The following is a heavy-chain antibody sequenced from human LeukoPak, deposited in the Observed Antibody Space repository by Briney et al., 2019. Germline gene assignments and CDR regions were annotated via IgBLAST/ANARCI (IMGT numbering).Heavy chain of an antibody. V-gene: IGHV1-18*01. CDR3: ARVTSYYYDSSGYYGNWFDP. D-gene: IGHD3-22*01. CDR2: ISAYNDNT. CDR1: GYTFTSYG. J-gene: IGHJ5*02. Sequence: ASVKVSYKASGYTFTSYGISWVRQAPGQGLEWMGWISAYNDNTNYAQKLQGRVTMTTDTSTSTAYMELRSLRSDDTAVYYCARVTSYYYDSSGYYGNWFDPWGQGTLVTVSS.